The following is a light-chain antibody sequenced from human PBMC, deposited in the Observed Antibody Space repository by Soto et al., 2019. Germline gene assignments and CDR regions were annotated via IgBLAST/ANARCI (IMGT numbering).Light chain of an antibody. CDR1: SSNIGAGYD. CDR2: GNS. Sequence: QTVVTQPPSVSGAPGQGVTISCTGSSSNIGAGYDVHWYQQLPGTAPKLLIYGNSNRPSGVPDRFSGSKSGTSASLAITGLQAEDEADYYCQSYDSSLSGLVFGGGTKLTVL. CDR3: QSYDSSLSGLV. V-gene: IGLV1-40*01. J-gene: IGLJ2*01.